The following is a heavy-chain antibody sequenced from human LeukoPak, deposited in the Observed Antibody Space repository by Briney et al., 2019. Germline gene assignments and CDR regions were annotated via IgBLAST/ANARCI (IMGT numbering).Heavy chain of an antibody. V-gene: IGHV4-59*08. CDR1: GGSISGYY. CDR2: IYYSGST. J-gene: IGHJ6*02. Sequence: SETLSLTCTVSGGSISGYYWSWIRQPPGKELEWIGYIYYSGSTNYNPSLESRVTISVDTSKNQFSLKLNSVTAADTAVYYCARHKGYGMDVWGQGTTVTVSS. CDR3: ARHKGYGMDV.